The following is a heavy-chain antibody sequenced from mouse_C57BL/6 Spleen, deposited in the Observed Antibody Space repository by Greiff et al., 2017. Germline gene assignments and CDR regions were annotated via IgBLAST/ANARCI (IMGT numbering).Heavy chain of an antibody. Sequence: VQLQQSGTVLARPGASVKMSCKTSGYTFTSSCMHWVKQRPGQGLEWIGAIYPGNSDTSYTQKFKGKAKLTAVTSASTAYMELSSLTNEDSAVYYCTREKLGGWYFDVWGTGTTVTVSS. V-gene: IGHV1-5*01. CDR3: TREKLGGWYFDV. J-gene: IGHJ1*03. CDR1: GYTFTSSC. CDR2: IYPGNSDT. D-gene: IGHD4-1*01.